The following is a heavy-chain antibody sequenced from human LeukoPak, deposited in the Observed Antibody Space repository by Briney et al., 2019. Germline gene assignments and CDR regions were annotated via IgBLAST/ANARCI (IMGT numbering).Heavy chain of an antibody. Sequence: GGSLRLSCAASGFTVSSNYMSWVRQAPGKGLEWVSVIYSGGSTYYADSVKGRFTISRDNSKNTLYLQMNSPRAEDTAVYYCARGNQMYYFDYWGQGTLVTVSS. CDR1: GFTVSSNY. CDR3: ARGNQMYYFDY. CDR2: IYSGGST. J-gene: IGHJ4*02. D-gene: IGHD1-14*01. V-gene: IGHV3-66*01.